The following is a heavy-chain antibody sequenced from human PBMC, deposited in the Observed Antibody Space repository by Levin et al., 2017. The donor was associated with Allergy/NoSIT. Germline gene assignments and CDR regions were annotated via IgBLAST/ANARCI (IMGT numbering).Heavy chain of an antibody. D-gene: IGHD1-1*01. CDR3: AKKQGGTSGFSFDV. J-gene: IGHJ3*01. CDR2: ITGGGFNT. Sequence: GGSLRLSCDASGFALTEYAMSWVRQAPGKGLEWVSVITGGGFNTYYGDSVKGRFTVSRDNSKNTLYLELNSLRAEDTAVYYCAKKQGGTSGFSFDVWGQGTMVTVSS. CDR1: GFALTEYA. V-gene: IGHV3-23*01.